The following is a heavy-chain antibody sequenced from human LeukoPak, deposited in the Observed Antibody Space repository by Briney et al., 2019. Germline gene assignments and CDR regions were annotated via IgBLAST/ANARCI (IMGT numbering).Heavy chain of an antibody. D-gene: IGHD6-19*01. V-gene: IGHV4-34*01. Sequence: SETLSLTCAVYGGSFSGYYWSWIRQPPGKGLEWIGEINHSGSTNYNPSLKSRVTISVDTSKNQFSLKLSSVTAADTAVYYCARNRRSSGWYGVYAFDIWGQGTMVTVSS. CDR1: GGSFSGYY. J-gene: IGHJ3*02. CDR2: INHSGST. CDR3: ARNRRSSGWYGVYAFDI.